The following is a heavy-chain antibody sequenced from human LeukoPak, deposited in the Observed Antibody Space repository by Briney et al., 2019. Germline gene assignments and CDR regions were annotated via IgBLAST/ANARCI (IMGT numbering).Heavy chain of an antibody. D-gene: IGHD3-22*01. Sequence: PGRSLRLSCTASGFPFGDYAMSWFRQAPGKGLEWVGFIRSKAYGGTTEYAASVKGRFTISRDDSKSIAYLQMNSLKTEDTAVYYCTRDRYYDSSGYYRGYYYYYMDVWGKGTTVTVSS. J-gene: IGHJ6*03. CDR2: IRSKAYGGTT. CDR3: TRDRYYDSSGYYRGYYYYYMDV. CDR1: GFPFGDYA. V-gene: IGHV3-49*03.